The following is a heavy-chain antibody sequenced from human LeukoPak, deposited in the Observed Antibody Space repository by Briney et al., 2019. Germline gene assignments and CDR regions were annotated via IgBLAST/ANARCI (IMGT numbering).Heavy chain of an antibody. Sequence: GGSLRLSCAASGFTFSNHGMNWVRQAPGKGLEWVSGISPSADITDYADSVKGRFTIARDNSKNTLYLQMNSLRAEDTAVYYCAKAGIRGGGYYYYYYMDVWGKGTTVTVSS. V-gene: IGHV3-23*01. D-gene: IGHD3-10*01. CDR2: ISPSADIT. CDR1: GFTFSNHG. J-gene: IGHJ6*03. CDR3: AKAGIRGGGYYYYYYMDV.